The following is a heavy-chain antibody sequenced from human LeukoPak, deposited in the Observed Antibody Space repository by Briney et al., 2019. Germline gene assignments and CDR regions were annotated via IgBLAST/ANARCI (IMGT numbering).Heavy chain of an antibody. CDR1: GFTFSSYG. V-gene: IGHV3-30*02. D-gene: IGHD3-16*01. Sequence: GGSLRLSCAASGFTFSSYGMHWVRQAPGKGLEWVAYIWYDGSNKYYTDSVKGRFTISRDNSKNTLYLQMNSLRAEDTAVYYCAKIWGPNYPFDYWGQGTLVTVSS. J-gene: IGHJ4*02. CDR3: AKIWGPNYPFDY. CDR2: IWYDGSNK.